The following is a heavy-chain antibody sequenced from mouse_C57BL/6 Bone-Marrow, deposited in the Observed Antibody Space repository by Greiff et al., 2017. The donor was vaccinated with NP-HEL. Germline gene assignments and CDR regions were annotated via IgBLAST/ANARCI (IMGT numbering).Heavy chain of an antibody. J-gene: IGHJ4*01. Sequence: QVQLQQSGPGLVAPSQSLSITCTVSGFSLTSYCVDWVRQPPGKGLEWLGAIWGGGSNNYNSALMSRLSISKDNSKMQVFLKKNSLQTDDTARYCCTKLGAMDYWGQGTSVTGSS. D-gene: IGHD3-1*01. CDR3: TKLGAMDY. V-gene: IGHV2-9*01. CDR1: GFSLTSYC. CDR2: IWGGGSN.